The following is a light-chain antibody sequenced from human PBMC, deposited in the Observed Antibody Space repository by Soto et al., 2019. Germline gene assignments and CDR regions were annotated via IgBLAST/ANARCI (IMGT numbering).Light chain of an antibody. CDR3: QQYNSYSPWT. V-gene: IGKV1-5*01. CDR1: QSISSW. J-gene: IGKJ1*01. CDR2: DAS. Sequence: DIQMTQSPSTLSASVGDRVTITCRASQSISSWLAWYQQKPGKAPKLLIYDASSLESGVPSRFSGSGSGTEFNHTISSLQPDDFATYYCQQYNSYSPWTFGQGTKVEIK.